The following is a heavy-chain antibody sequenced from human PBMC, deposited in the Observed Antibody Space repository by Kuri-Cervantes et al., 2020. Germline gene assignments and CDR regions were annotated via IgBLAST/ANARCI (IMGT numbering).Heavy chain of an antibody. CDR3: ARGPGYFSGGSCYPFDY. D-gene: IGHD2-15*01. J-gene: IGHJ4*02. V-gene: IGHV1-8*02. CDR2: MNPNSGNT. CDR1: GYTFTGYY. Sequence: ASVKVCCKASGYTFTGYYMHWVRQATGQGLEWMGWMNPNSGNTGYAQKFQGRVTMTRNTSMSTAYMELSSLRSEDTAVYYCARGPGYFSGGSCYPFDYWGQGTLVTVSS.